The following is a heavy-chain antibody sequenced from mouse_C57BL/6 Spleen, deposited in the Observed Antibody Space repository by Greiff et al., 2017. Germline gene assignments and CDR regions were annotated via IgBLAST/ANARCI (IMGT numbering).Heavy chain of an antibody. J-gene: IGHJ4*01. V-gene: IGHV2-2*01. CDR1: GFSLTSYG. D-gene: IGHD2-1*01. CDR2: IWSGGST. Sequence: VKLQESGPGLVQPSQSLSITCTVSGFSLTSYGVHWVRQSPGKGLEWLGVIWSGGSTDYNAAFISRLSISKDNSKSQVFFKMNSLQADDTAIYYCAGGNYGDYYAMDYWGQGTSVTVSS. CDR3: AGGNYGDYYAMDY.